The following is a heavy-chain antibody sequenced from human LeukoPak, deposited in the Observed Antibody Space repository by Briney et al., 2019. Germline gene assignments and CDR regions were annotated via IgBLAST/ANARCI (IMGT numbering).Heavy chain of an antibody. D-gene: IGHD4-17*01. Sequence: ASVKVSCKASGYTFTSYDINWVRQATGQGLEWMGWMNPNSGNTGYAQKFQGRVTITRNTSISTAYMELSSLRSEDTAVYYCAREYYGDYYMDVWGKGTTVTVSS. J-gene: IGHJ6*03. CDR1: GYTFTSYD. V-gene: IGHV1-8*03. CDR2: MNPNSGNT. CDR3: AREYYGDYYMDV.